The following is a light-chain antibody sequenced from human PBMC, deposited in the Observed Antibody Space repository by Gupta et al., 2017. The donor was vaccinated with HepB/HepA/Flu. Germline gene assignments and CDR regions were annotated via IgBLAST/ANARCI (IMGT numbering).Light chain of an antibody. CDR3: SSYTTSSTWA. CDR2: DVN. V-gene: IGLV2-14*01. Sequence: QSALTQPASVSASPGQSITISCTGTSSDVGGHNYASWYQQHPGKAPKLMIYDVNNRPSGVSNRFSGSKSGNTASLTISGLQAEDEAAYYCSSYTTSSTWAFGGGTKLTVL. CDR1: SSDVGGHNY. J-gene: IGLJ3*02.